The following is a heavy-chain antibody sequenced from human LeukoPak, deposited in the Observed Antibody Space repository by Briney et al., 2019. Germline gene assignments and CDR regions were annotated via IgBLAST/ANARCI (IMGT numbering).Heavy chain of an antibody. V-gene: IGHV3-7*03. Sequence: GGSLRLSCAASGFNFSTYWMTWVRQAPGKGLEWVASLNQDGSEKYYVDSVKGRFTISRDNAQKSLYLEMKSLSAKDTAVYYCARAVTSTEGYWGQGTLVTVSS. CDR2: LNQDGSEK. CDR1: GFNFSTYW. J-gene: IGHJ4*02. CDR3: ARAVTSTEGY.